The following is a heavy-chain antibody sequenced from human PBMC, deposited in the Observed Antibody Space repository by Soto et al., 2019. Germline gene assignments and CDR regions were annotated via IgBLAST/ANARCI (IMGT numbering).Heavy chain of an antibody. D-gene: IGHD3-22*01. V-gene: IGHV3-30*18. CDR1: EFTFSSYG. Sequence: QVQLVESGGGVVQPGRSLTLSCAASEFTFSSYGIHWVRQAPGKGLEWVAVISYDGSKKQYADSVKGRFTISRDNSKNTLHLQMSSLRAEDTAVYYCAKDTYYHDTTGYYVFDYWVQGTLVTVSS. CDR2: ISYDGSKK. J-gene: IGHJ4*02. CDR3: AKDTYYHDTTGYYVFDY.